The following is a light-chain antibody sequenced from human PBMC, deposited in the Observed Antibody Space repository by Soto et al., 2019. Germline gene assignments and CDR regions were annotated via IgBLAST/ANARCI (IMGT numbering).Light chain of an antibody. Sequence: EIVMPQSPATLSVYPASRATLSCRASQSVSSNLAWYQQKPGQAPRLLIYGASTRATGIPARFSGSGSGTDFTLTISRLEPEDFAVYYCQQRRSWQVTFGQGTRLEIK. J-gene: IGKJ5*01. CDR3: QQRRSWQVT. CDR1: QSVSSN. V-gene: IGKV3-15*01. CDR2: GAS.